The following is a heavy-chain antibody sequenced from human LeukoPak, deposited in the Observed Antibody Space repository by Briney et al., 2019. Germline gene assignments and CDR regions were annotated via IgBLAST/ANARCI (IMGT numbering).Heavy chain of an antibody. Sequence: SETLSLTCTVSAGSLSSGGHYWSWIRQFPGKGLESIGFIHHSGSTRHNPSLKNRVAISIDTSKNQFALKLTSVTAADTAVYYCARGRPVSGSYYVYWGQGTLVTVSS. CDR2: IHHSGST. CDR3: ARGRPVSGSYYVY. CDR1: AGSLSSGGHY. D-gene: IGHD1-26*01. V-gene: IGHV4-31*03. J-gene: IGHJ4*02.